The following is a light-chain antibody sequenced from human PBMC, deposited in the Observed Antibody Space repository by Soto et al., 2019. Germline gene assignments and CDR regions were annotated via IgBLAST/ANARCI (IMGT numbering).Light chain of an antibody. CDR3: QSYDSSLSGRVV. V-gene: IGLV1-40*01. CDR2: DNN. Sequence: QSELTQPPSVSGAPGQRVTISCTGSSSNIGAGYDVHWYQQLPGTAPKLLIYDNNNRPSGVPDRFSGSKSGTSAALAITGLQAEDEADYYCQSYDSSLSGRVVFGEGTKVTVL. CDR1: SSNIGAGYD. J-gene: IGLJ2*01.